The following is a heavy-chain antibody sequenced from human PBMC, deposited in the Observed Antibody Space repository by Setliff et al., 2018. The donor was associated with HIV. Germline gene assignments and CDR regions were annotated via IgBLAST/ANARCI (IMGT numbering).Heavy chain of an antibody. CDR1: GFTLSYYS. Sequence: GGSLRLSCAASGFTLSYYSMNWVRQAPGKGLEWISYISTSGSTIYYADSVKGRFTISRDNAKNSLYLQMNSRRSEDTAVYYCAREGPQTGDHSLALFWGQGTVVTVSS. CDR3: AREGPQTGDHSLALF. CDR2: ISTSGSTI. D-gene: IGHD2-21*02. J-gene: IGHJ4*02. V-gene: IGHV3-11*04.